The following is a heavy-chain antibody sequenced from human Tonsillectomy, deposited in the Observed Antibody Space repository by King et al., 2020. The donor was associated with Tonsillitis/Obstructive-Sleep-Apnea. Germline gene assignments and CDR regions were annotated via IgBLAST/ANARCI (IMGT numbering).Heavy chain of an antibody. Sequence: VQLQQWGAGLLKPSETLSLTCAVYGGSFSGYYWSWLRQPPGKGLEWIGEINHSGSTNYNPSLKSRVTISVDTSKNQFSLKLSSVTAADTAVYFCARRPVVVVPVASFDYWGQGTLLTVSS. CDR2: INHSGST. CDR3: ARRPVVVVPVASFDY. J-gene: IGHJ4*02. D-gene: IGHD2-2*01. CDR1: GGSFSGYY. V-gene: IGHV4-34*01.